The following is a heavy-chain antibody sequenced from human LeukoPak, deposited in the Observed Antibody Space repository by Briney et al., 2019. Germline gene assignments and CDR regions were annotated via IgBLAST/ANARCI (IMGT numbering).Heavy chain of an antibody. J-gene: IGHJ3*02. CDR1: GYTFTSYY. CDR3: ARPLRLGELSYSGAFDI. D-gene: IGHD3-16*02. Sequence: EASVKVSCKASGYTFTSYYIHWVRQAPGQGLEWMGIINPSGGSTSYAQKFQGRVTMTRDMSTSTVYMELSSLRSEDTAVYYCARPLRLGELSYSGAFDIWGQGTMVTVSS. V-gene: IGHV1-46*01. CDR2: INPSGGST.